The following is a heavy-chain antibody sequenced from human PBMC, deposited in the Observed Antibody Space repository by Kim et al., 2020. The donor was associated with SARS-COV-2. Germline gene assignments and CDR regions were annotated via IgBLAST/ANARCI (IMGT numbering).Heavy chain of an antibody. J-gene: IGHJ4*01. V-gene: IGHV3-7*03. CDR3: ASDFLRYFDWFALDY. CDR1: GFTFSSYW. Sequence: GGSLRLSCAASGFTFSSYWMSWVRQAPGKGLEWVANIKQAGSEKYYVESVKGRFTISRDNAKNSLYLPMNSLRAEDTAVAYCASDFLRYFDWFALDYWG. D-gene: IGHD3-9*01. CDR2: IKQAGSEK.